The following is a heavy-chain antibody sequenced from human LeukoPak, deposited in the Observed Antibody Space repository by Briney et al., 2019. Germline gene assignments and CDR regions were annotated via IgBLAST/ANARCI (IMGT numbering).Heavy chain of an antibody. V-gene: IGHV4-4*02. D-gene: IGHD6-13*01. J-gene: IGHJ4*02. CDR3: ARESEGPSSSFDY. CDR2: IYHSGST. CDR1: GGSISSSNW. Sequence: SETLSLTCAVSGGSISSSNWWSWVRQPPGKGLEWIGEIYHSGSTNYNPSLKSRVTISVDKSKNQFSLKLSSVTAADTAVYYCARESEGPSSSFDYWGQGTLVTVSS.